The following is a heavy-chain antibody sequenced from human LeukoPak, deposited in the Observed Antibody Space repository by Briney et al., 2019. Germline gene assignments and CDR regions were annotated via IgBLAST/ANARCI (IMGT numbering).Heavy chain of an antibody. Sequence: AAVKVSCKASGYTFTSYDINWGRQATGQGLEWMGWMNPNSGNTGYAQKFQGRVTMTRNTSISTAYMELSSLRSEDTAVYYCAREEVAGLGPAFDPWGQGTLVSVSS. CDR2: MNPNSGNT. J-gene: IGHJ5*02. CDR3: AREEVAGLGPAFDP. D-gene: IGHD6-19*01. V-gene: IGHV1-8*01. CDR1: GYTFTSYD.